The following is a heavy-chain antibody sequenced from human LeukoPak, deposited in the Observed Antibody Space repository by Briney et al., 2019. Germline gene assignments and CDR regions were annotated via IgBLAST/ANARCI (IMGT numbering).Heavy chain of an antibody. CDR2: LSSGGINK. CDR3: ARDHAGSGRAFDN. J-gene: IGHJ4*02. V-gene: IGHV3-30*03. Sequence: PGGSLRLSCAVSGFTFSNYGVHWVRQAPGKGLEWVALLSSGGINKHYADSAKGRFIISRDNSMNTLYPQMNSLRVEDTAVYYCARDHAGSGRAFDNWGQGTLVTVSS. D-gene: IGHD2-15*01. CDR1: GFTFSNYG.